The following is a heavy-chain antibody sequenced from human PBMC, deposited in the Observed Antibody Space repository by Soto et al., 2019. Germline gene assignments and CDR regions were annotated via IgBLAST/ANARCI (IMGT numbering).Heavy chain of an antibody. J-gene: IGHJ4*02. CDR3: ARDREYYDSSGLYFDY. V-gene: IGHV4-59*01. CDR2: TYYGWNT. Sequence: PSETLSLTCIVSGGSISDYYWSWIRQPPGKGLEWIGYTYYGWNTNYNPSLKSRVTISVDTSKNQFSLKLISVTAADTAVYYCARDREYYDSSGLYFDYWGQGTLVTVYS. CDR1: GGSISDYY. D-gene: IGHD3-22*01.